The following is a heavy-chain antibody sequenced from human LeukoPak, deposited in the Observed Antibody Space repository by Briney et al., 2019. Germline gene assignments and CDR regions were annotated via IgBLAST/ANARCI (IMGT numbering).Heavy chain of an antibody. CDR2: INNDGTST. CDR1: GFTFSNYW. V-gene: IGHV3-74*01. CDR3: ANRIAATGVVY. J-gene: IGHJ4*02. Sequence: PGGSLRLSCATSGFTFSNYWMHWVRQAPGKGLVWVSHINNDGTSTSYADSVKGRFTISRDNAKNTLYLQMNSLRAEDTAVYYCANRIAATGVVYWGQGTLVTVSS. D-gene: IGHD6-13*01.